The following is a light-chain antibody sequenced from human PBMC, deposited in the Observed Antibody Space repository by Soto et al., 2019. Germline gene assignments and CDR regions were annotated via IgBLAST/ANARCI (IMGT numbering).Light chain of an antibody. CDR1: QSISGW. V-gene: IGKV1-5*01. CDR2: DAS. Sequence: DIQMTQSPSTLSASVGDRVTITCRASQSISGWLAWYQQKPGKAPKLLIYDASSLESGVPSTFSGSGSGTEFTLTISSVQPEDFATYFCQHYETFSWTFGQGTKVDIK. J-gene: IGKJ1*01. CDR3: QHYETFSWT.